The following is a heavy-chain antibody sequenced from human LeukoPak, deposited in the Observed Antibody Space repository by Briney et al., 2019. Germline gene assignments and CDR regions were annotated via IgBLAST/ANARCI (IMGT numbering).Heavy chain of an antibody. CDR1: GFTFSSYA. D-gene: IGHD3-10*01. J-gene: IGHJ6*03. V-gene: IGHV3-23*01. CDR2: ISDSGGRT. CDR3: AKAPWTGVDYYYYYMDV. Sequence: GGSLRLSCAASGFTFSSYAMSWVRQAPGKGLEWVSAISDSGGRTFYADSVKGRFTISRDNSKNTLYLQMNSLRAEDTAVYYCAKAPWTGVDYYYYYMDVWGKGTTVTVSS.